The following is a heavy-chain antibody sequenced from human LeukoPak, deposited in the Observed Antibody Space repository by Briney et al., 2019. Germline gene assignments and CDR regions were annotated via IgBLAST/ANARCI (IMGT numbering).Heavy chain of an antibody. D-gene: IGHD3-22*01. CDR3: TRDLIHDSSG. J-gene: IGHJ4*02. CDR1: GFSLGDYW. CDR2: IKFDGSEI. Sequence: PGGSLRLSCAASGFSLGDYWMTWVRQAPGKGLECVGNIKFDGSEIYYRDSVRGRFTISRDNAKNSLYLQMNSLRVEDTGVYYCTRDLIHDSSGWGQGTLVTVSS. V-gene: IGHV3-7*01.